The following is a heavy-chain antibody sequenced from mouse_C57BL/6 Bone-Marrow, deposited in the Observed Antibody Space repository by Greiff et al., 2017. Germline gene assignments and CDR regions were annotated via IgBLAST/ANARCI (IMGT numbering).Heavy chain of an antibody. J-gene: IGHJ4*01. D-gene: IGHD1-1*01. V-gene: IGHV1-63*01. CDR1: GYTFPNYW. CDR3: ARFITAYYYAMDY. Sequence: VKLQESGAELVRPGTSVKMSCKASGYTFPNYWIGWAKQRPGHGLEWIGDIYPGGGYTNYNETFKGKATLTADKSSCTAYMQFSSLTSEDSAIYYCARFITAYYYAMDYWGQGTSVTVSS. CDR2: IYPGGGYT.